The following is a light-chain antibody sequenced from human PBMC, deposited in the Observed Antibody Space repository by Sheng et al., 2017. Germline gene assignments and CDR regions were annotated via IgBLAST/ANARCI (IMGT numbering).Light chain of an antibody. CDR3: QQYNDWPMYT. CDR1: QSISSW. J-gene: IGKJ2*01. V-gene: IGKV1-5*03. Sequence: DIQMTQSPSTLSASVGDRVTITCRASQSISSWLAWYQQKPGKAPDLLIYKASSLESGVPSRFSGSGSGTDFTLTISSLQSEDFAVYFCQQYNDWPMYTFGQGTKLEIK. CDR2: KAS.